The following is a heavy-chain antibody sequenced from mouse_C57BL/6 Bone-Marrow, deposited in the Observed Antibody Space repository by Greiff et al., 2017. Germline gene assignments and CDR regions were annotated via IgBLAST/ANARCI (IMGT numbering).Heavy chain of an antibody. CDR2: IWWDDDK. CDR3: ARIALWLRRLVWYFDV. J-gene: IGHJ1*03. V-gene: IGHV8-8*01. D-gene: IGHD2-2*01. CDR1: GFSLSTFGMG. Sequence: QVTLKVSGPGILQPSQTLSLTCSFSGFSLSTFGMGVGWIRQPSGKGLEWLAHIWWDDDKYYNPALKSRLTISKDTSKNQVFLKIANVDTADTATYYCARIALWLRRLVWYFDVWGTGTTVTVSS.